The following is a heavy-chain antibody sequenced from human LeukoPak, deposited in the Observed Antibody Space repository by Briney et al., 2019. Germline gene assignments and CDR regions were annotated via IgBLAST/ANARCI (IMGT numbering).Heavy chain of an antibody. CDR1: GFTFDDYA. J-gene: IGHJ6*03. CDR3: AKAAAGTYDYYYYMDV. Sequence: GGSLRLSCAASGFTFDDYAMHWVRQAPGKGLEWVSGISWNSGSIGYADSVKGRFTISRDNDKNSLYLQMNSLRAEDTALYYCAKAAAGTYDYYYYMDVWGKGTTVTVSS. V-gene: IGHV3-9*01. D-gene: IGHD6-13*01. CDR2: ISWNSGSI.